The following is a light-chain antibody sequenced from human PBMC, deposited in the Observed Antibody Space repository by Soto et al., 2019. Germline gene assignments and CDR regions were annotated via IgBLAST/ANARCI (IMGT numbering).Light chain of an antibody. J-gene: IGKJ4*01. CDR3: QQRSTWPLT. CDR1: QSVGTY. V-gene: IGKV3-11*01. CDR2: DAS. Sequence: EIVLTQSPATLSLSPGERASLSCRASQSVGTYLAWYQQKPGQAPRLLIYDASSRAVGVAPRFRGSGSGTDFTLTIAYVEPEDCAVYYCQQRSTWPLTFGGGTRVEF.